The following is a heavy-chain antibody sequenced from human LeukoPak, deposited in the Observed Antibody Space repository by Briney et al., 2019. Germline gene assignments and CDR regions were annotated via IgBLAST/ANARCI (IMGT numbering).Heavy chain of an antibody. D-gene: IGHD6-13*01. CDR3: ARDRQQQLVPVY. Sequence: ASVKVSCKASGGTFSSYAISWVRQAPGQGLEWMGGIIPIFGTANYAQKFQGRVTITADESTSTAYMELSSLRSEDTAVYYCARDRQQQLVPVYWGQGTLVTVSS. V-gene: IGHV1-69*13. J-gene: IGHJ4*02. CDR1: GGTFSSYA. CDR2: IIPIFGTA.